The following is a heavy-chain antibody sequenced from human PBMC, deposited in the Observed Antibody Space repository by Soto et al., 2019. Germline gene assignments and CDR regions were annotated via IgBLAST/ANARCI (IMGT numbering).Heavy chain of an antibody. CDR2: INHSGST. D-gene: IGHD3-3*01. J-gene: IGHJ6*02. CDR1: GGSFSGYY. V-gene: IGHV4-34*01. Sequence: KTSETLSLTCAVYGGSFSGYYWSWIRQPPGKGLEWIGEINHSGSTNYNPSLKSRVTISVDTSKSQFSLKLSSVTAADTAVYYCARRHDFWSGYSRNYYYYGMDVWGQGTTVTVSS. CDR3: ARRHDFWSGYSRNYYYYGMDV.